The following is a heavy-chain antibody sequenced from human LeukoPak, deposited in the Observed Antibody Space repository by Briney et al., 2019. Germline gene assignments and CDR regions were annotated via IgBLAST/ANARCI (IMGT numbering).Heavy chain of an antibody. J-gene: IGHJ5*02. D-gene: IGHD3-10*01. CDR1: GFMFSSFW. Sequence: GGSLRLSCAASGFMFSSFWMSWVRQAPGQGLQWVATINQDGSEKYYVDSLKGRFTISRDNAKNSLYLQMNTLRVEDTALYYCARVRWFGESWGQGTLVTVSS. CDR3: ARVRWFGES. V-gene: IGHV3-7*01. CDR2: INQDGSEK.